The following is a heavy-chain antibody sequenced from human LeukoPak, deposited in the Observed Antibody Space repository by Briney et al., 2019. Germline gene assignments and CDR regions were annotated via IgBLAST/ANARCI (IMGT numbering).Heavy chain of an antibody. CDR2: ITNKTNGGTT. V-gene: IGHV3-15*01. Sequence: GGSLRFSCEASGFIFSSAWMTWVRQAPGKGLEWVGHITNKTNGGTTDYAAPVKGRFIISRDDSKKTLYLQMNRLRTEDTAVYYCARGLCTSSSCYQGPFDFWGQGTLVTVSS. J-gene: IGHJ4*02. CDR3: ARGLCTSSSCYQGPFDF. D-gene: IGHD2-2*01. CDR1: GFIFSSAW.